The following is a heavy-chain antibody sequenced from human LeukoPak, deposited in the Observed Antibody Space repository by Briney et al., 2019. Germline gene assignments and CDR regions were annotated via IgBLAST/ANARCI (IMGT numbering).Heavy chain of an antibody. CDR1: GYTFTGYY. J-gene: IGHJ4*01. CDR2: INPNSGGT. CDR3: ARVASSGWYRPFDY. V-gene: IGHV1-2*02. Sequence: ASVKVPCKASGYTFTGYYMHWVRQAPGQGLEWMGWINPNSGGTNYAQKFQGRVTMTRDTSISTAYMELSRLRSDDTAVYYCARVASSGWYRPFDYWGQGTLVTVSS. D-gene: IGHD6-19*01.